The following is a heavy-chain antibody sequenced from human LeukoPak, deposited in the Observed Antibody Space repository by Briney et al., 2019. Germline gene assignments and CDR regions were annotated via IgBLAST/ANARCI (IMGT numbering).Heavy chain of an antibody. Sequence: PSETLSLTCAVYGGSFSGYYWSWIRQPPGKGLEWIGEINHSGSTNYNPSLKSRVTISVDTSKNQFSLKLSSVTAADTAVYYCARVPGIAAAGTGYYYGMDVWGQGTTVTVSS. CDR3: ARVPGIAAAGTGYYYGMDV. CDR2: INHSGST. J-gene: IGHJ6*02. V-gene: IGHV4-34*01. CDR1: GGSFSGYY. D-gene: IGHD6-13*01.